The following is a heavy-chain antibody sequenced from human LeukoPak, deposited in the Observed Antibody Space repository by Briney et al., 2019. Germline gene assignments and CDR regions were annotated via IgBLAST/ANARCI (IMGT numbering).Heavy chain of an antibody. CDR3: ARANYDFWSGYYYFDY. Sequence: GGSLRLSCAASGFTVSSNYMSWVRQAPGKGPEWVSVIYSGGSTYYADSVKGRFTISRDNSKNTLYLQMNSLRAEDTAVYYCARANYDFWSGYYYFDYWGQGTLVTVSS. J-gene: IGHJ4*02. D-gene: IGHD3-3*01. CDR1: GFTVSSNY. CDR2: IYSGGST. V-gene: IGHV3-53*01.